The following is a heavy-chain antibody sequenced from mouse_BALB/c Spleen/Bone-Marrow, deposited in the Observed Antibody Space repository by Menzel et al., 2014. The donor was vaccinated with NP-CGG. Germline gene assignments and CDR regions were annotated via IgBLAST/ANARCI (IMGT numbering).Heavy chain of an antibody. CDR2: IRNKANGYTT. J-gene: IGHJ4*01. CDR1: GFTFTDYY. Sequence: EVMLEESGGDLVQPGGSLRLSCATSGFTFTDYYMSWVRQPPGKALEWLGFIRNKANGYTTEYSASVKGRFTISSDNSQSILYLQMNALRAVDSAAYYCARNFDVAMDYWGQAASVTVSS. V-gene: IGHV7-3*02. CDR3: ARNFDVAMDY.